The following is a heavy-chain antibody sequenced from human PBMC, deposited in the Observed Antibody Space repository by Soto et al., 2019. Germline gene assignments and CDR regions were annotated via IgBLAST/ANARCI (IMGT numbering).Heavy chain of an antibody. CDR2: IYYDGSKK. D-gene: IGHD1-26*01. V-gene: IGHV3-33*01. J-gene: IGHJ4*02. CDR3: ARDLGFGGNYLDY. CDR1: GFPFSTYG. Sequence: QVQLVESGGGVVQPGRSLRLSCAASGFPFSTYGMHWVRQAPGKGLEWVAVIYYDGSKKYYSDSVKGRFTISSDKSNNTLFLQMSNLRAEDTAVYYCARDLGFGGNYLDYWCQGTLVNVFS.